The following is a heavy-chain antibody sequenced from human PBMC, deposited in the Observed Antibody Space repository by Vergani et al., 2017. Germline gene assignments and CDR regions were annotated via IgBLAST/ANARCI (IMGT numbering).Heavy chain of an antibody. J-gene: IGHJ5*02. D-gene: IGHD1-14*01. CDR2: TWYDGNNK. CDR3: ARDLRLLYNRFDP. Sequence: QVQLVESGGGVVQPGRSLRLSCAASGFTFNQYGMHWVRKAPGKGLEWVAVTWYDGNNKQYADSVKGRFTISRDNSKSTMYLQMNSLSDEDTGVYYCARDLRLLYNRFDPWGQGTLVTVSS. CDR1: GFTFNQYG. V-gene: IGHV3-33*01.